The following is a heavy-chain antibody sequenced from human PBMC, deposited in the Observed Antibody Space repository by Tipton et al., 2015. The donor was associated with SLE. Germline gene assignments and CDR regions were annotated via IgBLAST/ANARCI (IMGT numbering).Heavy chain of an antibody. J-gene: IGHJ4*02. CDR1: GGSMDSGGYS. Sequence: LRLSCSVSGGSMDSGGYSWSWIRQQPGQGLEWIAYIYFTGNTYYNPSLKSRVSMSVDTWENQFSLKLSSVTAADTAIYYCAGHPQLAYFDPWGPGTLVTVSS. V-gene: IGHV4-31*03. D-gene: IGHD3-9*01. CDR2: IYFTGNT. CDR3: AGHPQLAYFDP.